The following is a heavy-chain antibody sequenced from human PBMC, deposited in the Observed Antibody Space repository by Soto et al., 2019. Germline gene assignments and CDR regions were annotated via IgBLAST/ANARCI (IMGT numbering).Heavy chain of an antibody. Sequence: PSETLSLTCTVSGGSISSYYWSWIRQPPGKGLEWIGYIYYSGSTNYNPSLKSRVTISVDTSKNQFSLKLSSVTAADTAVYYCARSVWNYYYYGMEVWGQGTTVTVSS. CDR1: GGSISSYY. CDR3: ARSVWNYYYYGMEV. V-gene: IGHV4-59*01. J-gene: IGHJ6*01. D-gene: IGHD3-16*01. CDR2: IYYSGST.